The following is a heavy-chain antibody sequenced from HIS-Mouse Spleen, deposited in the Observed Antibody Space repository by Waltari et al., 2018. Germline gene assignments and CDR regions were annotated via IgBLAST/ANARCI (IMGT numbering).Heavy chain of an antibody. J-gene: IGHJ2*01. CDR1: GCSICRSSYY. CDR3: AREIPYSSSWYDWYFDL. Sequence: QLQLQESGPGLVKPSETLSLTGPVSGCSICRSSYYRGRIRQPPGKGLEWVGGIYYSGRTYYNPSLKSRVTISVDTSKNQFSLKLSSVTAADTAVYYCAREIPYSSSWYDWYFDLWGRGTLVTVSS. CDR2: IYYSGRT. V-gene: IGHV4-39*07. D-gene: IGHD6-13*01.